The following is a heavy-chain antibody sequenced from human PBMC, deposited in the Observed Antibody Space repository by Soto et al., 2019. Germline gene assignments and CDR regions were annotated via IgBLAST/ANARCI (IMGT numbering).Heavy chain of an antibody. CDR1: AFTFSSYS. Sequence: VQVVESGGGVVQPGGSLRLSCAASAFTFSSYSMNWVRQAPGKGLEWVASISSSSSYIYYADSVKGRFTISRDKAKNSLFLQMSSLRAEDTALYYCARHQGPAAGNYGMDVWGRGTTVTVSS. CDR3: ARHQGPAAGNYGMDV. J-gene: IGHJ6*02. V-gene: IGHV3-21*01. D-gene: IGHD6-13*01. CDR2: ISSSSSYI.